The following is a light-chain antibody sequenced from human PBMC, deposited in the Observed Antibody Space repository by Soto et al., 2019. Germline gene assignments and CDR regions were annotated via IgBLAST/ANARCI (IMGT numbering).Light chain of an antibody. CDR3: QQYDNDSWT. CDR1: QSISSW. Sequence: DIQMTQSPSTLAASVGDRVIITCLASQSISSWLALYQQKPGKAPNLLIYTASALKSGGPSRCSGSGYGTEFTRNIRSLQPDDFATYYRQQYDNDSWTIGQGTKVESK. CDR2: TAS. J-gene: IGKJ1*01. V-gene: IGKV1-5*03.